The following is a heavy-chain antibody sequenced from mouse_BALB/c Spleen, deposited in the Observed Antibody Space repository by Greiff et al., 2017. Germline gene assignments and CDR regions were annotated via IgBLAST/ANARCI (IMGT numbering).Heavy chain of an antibody. J-gene: IGHJ3*01. CDR2: IWSGGST. D-gene: IGHD4-1*01. CDR1: GFSLTSYG. CDR3: ASPLGSWFAY. V-gene: IGHV2-2*02. Sequence: QVQLQQSGPGLVQPSQSLSITCTVSGFSLTSYGVHWVRQSPGKGLEWLGVIWSGGSTDYNAAFISRLSISKDNSKSQVFFKMNSLQANDTAIYYCASPLGSWFAYWGQGTLVTVSA.